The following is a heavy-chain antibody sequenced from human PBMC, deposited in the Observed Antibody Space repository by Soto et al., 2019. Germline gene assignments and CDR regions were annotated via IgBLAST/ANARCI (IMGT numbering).Heavy chain of an antibody. CDR1: GFSLSTSGMC. CDR2: INWDDDK. D-gene: IGHD2-21*02. Sequence: SGPTLVNPTQTLTLTCTFSGFSLSTSGMCVSWIRQPPGKALEWLALINWDDDKYYSTSLKTRLTISKDTSKNQVVLTMTNMDPVDTATFYCARTPVTAPYYFYAMDVWGQGTTVTVSS. CDR3: ARTPVTAPYYFYAMDV. J-gene: IGHJ6*02. V-gene: IGHV2-70*01.